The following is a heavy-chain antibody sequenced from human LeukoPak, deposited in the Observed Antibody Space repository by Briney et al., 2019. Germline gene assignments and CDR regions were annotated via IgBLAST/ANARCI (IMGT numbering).Heavy chain of an antibody. Sequence: GGSLRLSCVASGFTFNTYAMTWVRPAPGKGLEWVSSITGTGDGTSAADSVKGRFSISRDNSKNPLYLQINSLRVEDTAVYYCAKAGLVRGGALDSWGQGTLVTVSS. J-gene: IGHJ4*02. CDR3: AKAGLVRGGALDS. D-gene: IGHD4/OR15-4a*01. CDR2: ITGTGDGT. V-gene: IGHV3-23*01. CDR1: GFTFNTYA.